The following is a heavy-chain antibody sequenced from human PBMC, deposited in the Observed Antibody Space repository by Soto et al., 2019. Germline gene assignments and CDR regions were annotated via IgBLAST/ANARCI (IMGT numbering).Heavy chain of an antibody. J-gene: IGHJ6*02. V-gene: IGHV4-31*03. CDR3: ERDRFSGVVSYYYYGMSV. Sequence: QVQLQESGPGLVKPSQTLSLTCTVSGGSISSGGDYWSWIRQHPGKGLEWSGYIYYSGSTYYNPSLKSRVTISVDTSKQQFSLKLSSVTAADTAVYYCERDRFSGVVSYYYYGMSVWGQGTKVTVSS. D-gene: IGHD3-3*01. CDR2: IYYSGST. CDR1: GGSISSGGDY.